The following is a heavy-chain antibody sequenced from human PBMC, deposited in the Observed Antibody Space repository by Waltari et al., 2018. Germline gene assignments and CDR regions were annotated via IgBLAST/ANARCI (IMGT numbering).Heavy chain of an antibody. CDR2: ISKSGESR. Sequence: EVQLVESGGGLVKPGGSLRLSCAASGFTFSNSFMNWVRQAPGEGLRWIVSISKSGESRNYADSVKGRFTISRDNAKNSLYLEMNSLRVEDTAVYYCAKDIREYWGQGTLVTVSS. V-gene: IGHV3-21*06. CDR1: GFTFSNSF. CDR3: AKDIREY. J-gene: IGHJ4*02. D-gene: IGHD3-3*02.